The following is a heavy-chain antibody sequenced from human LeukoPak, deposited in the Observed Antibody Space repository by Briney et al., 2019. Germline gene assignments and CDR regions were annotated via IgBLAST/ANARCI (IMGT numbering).Heavy chain of an antibody. CDR2: INSDGSST. D-gene: IGHD2-8*01. CDR1: GFTFSSYW. J-gene: IGHJ4*02. V-gene: IGHV3-74*01. Sequence: AGGSLRLSCAASGFTFSSYWMHWVRQAPGKGLVWVSRINSDGSSTIHADSVKGRFTISRDNAKKSVYLQMNSLRAGDTAVYYCARDWGAVLTVYHNDLWGQGTLVTVSS. CDR3: ARDWGAVLTVYHNDL.